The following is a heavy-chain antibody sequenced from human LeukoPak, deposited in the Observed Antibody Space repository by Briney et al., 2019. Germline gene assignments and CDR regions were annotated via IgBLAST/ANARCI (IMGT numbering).Heavy chain of an antibody. D-gene: IGHD3-10*01. CDR1: GYTFTSYD. Sequence: ASVKVSCKASGYTFTSYDINWVRQATGQGLEWMGWMNPNSGNTGYAQKFQGRVTMTRNTSISTAYMELSSLRSEDTAVYYCARGFYMVRGVILSYWGQGTLVTVSS. V-gene: IGHV1-8*01. CDR2: MNPNSGNT. J-gene: IGHJ4*02. CDR3: ARGFYMVRGVILSY.